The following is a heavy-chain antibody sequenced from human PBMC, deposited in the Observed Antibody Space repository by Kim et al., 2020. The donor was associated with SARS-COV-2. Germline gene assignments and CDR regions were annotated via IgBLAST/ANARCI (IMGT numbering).Heavy chain of an antibody. V-gene: IGHV3-30-3*01. J-gene: IGHJ6*03. CDR3: ARDRESYYQGYYYYYMDV. Sequence: GGSLRLSCAASGFTFSSYAMHWVRQAPGKGLEWVAVISYDGSNKYYADSVKGRFTISRDNSKNTLYLQMNSLRAEDTAVYYCARDRESYYQGYYYYYMDVWGKGTTVTVSS. CDR1: GFTFSSYA. D-gene: IGHD1-26*01. CDR2: ISYDGSNK.